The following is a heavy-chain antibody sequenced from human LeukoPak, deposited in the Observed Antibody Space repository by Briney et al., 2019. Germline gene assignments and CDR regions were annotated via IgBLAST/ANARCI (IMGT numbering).Heavy chain of an antibody. J-gene: IGHJ4*02. CDR2: IKSKTDGGTT. Sequence: GGSLRLSCAASGLTFSNAWLSWIRQAPGKGLEWVGRIKSKTDGGTTDYAAPVKGRFTISRDDSKNTLYLQMNSLKTEDTAVYYCTTDGGGFPETYGYWGQGTLVTVSS. CDR1: GLTFSNAW. CDR3: TTDGGGFPETYGY. D-gene: IGHD3-16*01. V-gene: IGHV3-15*01.